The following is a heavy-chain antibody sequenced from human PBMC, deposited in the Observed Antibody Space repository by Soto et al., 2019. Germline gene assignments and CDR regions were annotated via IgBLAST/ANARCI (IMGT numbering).Heavy chain of an antibody. CDR1: GYMFISYG. Sequence: ASVKVSCKASGYMFISYGINWVRQAPGQGLEWMGWISAHNGNTKYAQKFQGRVTMTTDTSTSTAYMEMRSLRSDDTAVYYCVRDLDGSGSCSNDFWGQGTLFTVSS. J-gene: IGHJ4*02. V-gene: IGHV1-18*01. D-gene: IGHD3-10*01. CDR2: ISAHNGNT. CDR3: VRDLDGSGSCSNDF.